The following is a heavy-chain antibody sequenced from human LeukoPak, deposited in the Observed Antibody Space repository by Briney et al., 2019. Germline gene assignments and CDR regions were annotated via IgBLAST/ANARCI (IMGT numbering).Heavy chain of an antibody. Sequence: GGSLRLSCAASGFTFSSYWMHWVRQAPGKGLMWVSRINSDGSSTSYADSVKGRFTISRDNAKNTLHLQMISLRAEDTAVYYCARWVRGGFYGSEDYGMDVWGQGTTVTVSS. D-gene: IGHD3-10*01. V-gene: IGHV3-74*01. CDR1: GFTFSSYW. J-gene: IGHJ6*02. CDR2: INSDGSST. CDR3: ARWVRGGFYGSEDYGMDV.